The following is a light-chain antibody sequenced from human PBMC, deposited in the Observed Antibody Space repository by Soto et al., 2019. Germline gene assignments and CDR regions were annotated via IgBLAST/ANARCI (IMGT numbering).Light chain of an antibody. J-gene: IGKJ1*01. CDR3: QQSGT. CDR1: QSVSSSY. CDR2: GAS. V-gene: IGKV3-20*01. Sequence: EIVLTQSPGTLSLSPGERATLSCRASQSVSSSYLAWYQQKPGQAPRLLIYGASSRATGIPDRFSGSGSGTDFTLTINRLEPEDFAVYYCQQSGTFGQGTKVEIK.